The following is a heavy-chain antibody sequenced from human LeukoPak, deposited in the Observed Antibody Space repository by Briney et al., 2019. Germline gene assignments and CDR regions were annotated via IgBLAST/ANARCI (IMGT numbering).Heavy chain of an antibody. V-gene: IGHV4-39*07. CDR1: SDSISNSAYH. CDR3: ARGIAIGYCSGGSCYPFDY. J-gene: IGHJ4*02. CDR2: INHGGST. D-gene: IGHD2-15*01. Sequence: SETLSLTCTVSSDSISNSAYHWGWIRQPPGKGLEWIGEINHGGSTNYNPSLKSRVTMSVDTSKNQFSLKLSFVTAADTAVYYCARGIAIGYCSGGSCYPFDYWGQGTLVTVSS.